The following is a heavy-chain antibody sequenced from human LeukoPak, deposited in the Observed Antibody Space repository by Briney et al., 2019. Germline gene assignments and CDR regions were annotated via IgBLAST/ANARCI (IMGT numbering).Heavy chain of an antibody. D-gene: IGHD5-18*01. CDR2: IIPIFGTA. V-gene: IGHV1-69*05. Sequence: SVKVSCKASGGTFSSYAISWVRQAPGQGLEWMGGIIPIFGTANYAQKFQGRVTITTDESTSTAYMELSSLRSEDTAVYYCARDWSPDTAMGLPGAFDIWGQGTMVTVSS. CDR3: ARDWSPDTAMGLPGAFDI. CDR1: GGTFSSYA. J-gene: IGHJ3*02.